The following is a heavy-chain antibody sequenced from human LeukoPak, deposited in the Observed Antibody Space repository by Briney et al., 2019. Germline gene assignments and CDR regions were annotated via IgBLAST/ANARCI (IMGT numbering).Heavy chain of an antibody. J-gene: IGHJ4*02. CDR1: GFTFSSYD. Sequence: GGSLRLSCAASGFTFSSYDMHWVRQATGKGLEWVSAIGTAGDTYYPGSVKGRFTISRDNAKNSLYLQMNSLRAEDTAVYYCARGEYYDYVWGSYRHLTFDYWGQGTLVTVSS. CDR3: ARGEYYDYVWGSYRHLTFDY. D-gene: IGHD3-16*02. CDR2: IGTAGDT. V-gene: IGHV3-13*01.